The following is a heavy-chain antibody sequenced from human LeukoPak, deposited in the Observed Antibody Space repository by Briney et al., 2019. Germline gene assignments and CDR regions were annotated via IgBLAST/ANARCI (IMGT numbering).Heavy chain of an antibody. Sequence: PSKTLSLTCTVSGGSISNYYWSWIRQPPGKGLEWIGFVYYSGSTHYNPSLESRVTISVDVSKNQFSLKLSSVTTADTAVYYCARDSGKCTTTSCSDYLDYWGQGTLVTVSS. V-gene: IGHV4-59*01. CDR1: GGSISNYY. CDR2: VYYSGST. D-gene: IGHD2-2*01. CDR3: ARDSGKCTTTSCSDYLDY. J-gene: IGHJ4*02.